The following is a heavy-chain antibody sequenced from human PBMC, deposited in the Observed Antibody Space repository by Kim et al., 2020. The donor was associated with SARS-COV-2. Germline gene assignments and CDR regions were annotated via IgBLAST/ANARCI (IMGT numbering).Heavy chain of an antibody. V-gene: IGHV1-69*13. Sequence: SVKVSCKASGGTFSSYAISWVRQAPGQGLEWMGGIIPIFGTANYAQKFQGRVTITADESTSTAYMELSSLRSEDTAVYYCARADIVVVPAAIRYYYYGMDVWGQGPTVTVSS. CDR1: GGTFSSYA. CDR2: IIPIFGTA. J-gene: IGHJ6*02. CDR3: ARADIVVVPAAIRYYYYGMDV. D-gene: IGHD2-2*01.